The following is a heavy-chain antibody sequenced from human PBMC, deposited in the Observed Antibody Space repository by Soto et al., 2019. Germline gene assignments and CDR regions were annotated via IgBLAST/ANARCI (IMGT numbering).Heavy chain of an antibody. D-gene: IGHD2-2*01. J-gene: IGHJ3*02. CDR1: GFTFSVYA. CDR2: ISSSGDYL. Sequence: EVQLVESGGGLVKPGGSLRLSCAASGFTFSVYAMNWVRQAPGRGLEWVSSISSSGDYLYYADSVKGRFTISRDYAKNSLYLQMNSLRAEDTAVYYCAREMCSSTSCYNAFDIWGQGSMVTVSS. CDR3: AREMCSSTSCYNAFDI. V-gene: IGHV3-21*01.